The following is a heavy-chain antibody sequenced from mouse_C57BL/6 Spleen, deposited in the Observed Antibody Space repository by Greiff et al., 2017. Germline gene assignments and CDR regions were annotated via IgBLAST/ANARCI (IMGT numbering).Heavy chain of an antibody. CDR1: GFTFNTYA. J-gene: IGHJ3*01. CDR3: VRGEDAAWFAY. V-gene: IGHV10-3*01. CDR2: IRSKSSNYAT. Sequence: EVKLVEPGGGLVQPKGSLKLSCAASGFTFNTYAMHWVRQAPGKGLEWVARIRSKSSNYATYYADSVKDRFTISRDDSQSMLYLQMNNLKTEDTAVDYGVRGEDAAWFAYWGQGTLVTVSA.